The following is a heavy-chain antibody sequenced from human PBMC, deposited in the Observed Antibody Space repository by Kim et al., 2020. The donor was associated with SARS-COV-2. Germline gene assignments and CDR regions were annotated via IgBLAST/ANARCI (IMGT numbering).Heavy chain of an antibody. D-gene: IGHD2-2*01. CDR2: IIPILGIA. V-gene: IGHV1-69*04. J-gene: IGHJ4*02. Sequence: SVKVSCKASGGTFSSYAISWVRQAPGQGLEWMGRIIPILGIANYAQKFQGRVTITADKSTSTAYMELSSLRSEDTAVYYCARDLPSAVVVPAAIPPPDYWGQGTLVTVSS. CDR3: ARDLPSAVVVPAAIPPPDY. CDR1: GGTFSSYA.